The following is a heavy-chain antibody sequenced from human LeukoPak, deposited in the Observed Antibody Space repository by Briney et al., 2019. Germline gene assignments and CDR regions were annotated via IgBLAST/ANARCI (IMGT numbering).Heavy chain of an antibody. J-gene: IGHJ4*02. V-gene: IGHV3-21*01. CDR3: ARDARVATYYCFDY. CDR1: GFTFSSYS. D-gene: IGHD5-12*01. CDR2: ISSSSSYI. Sequence: NPGGSLRLSCAASGFTFSSYSMNWVRQAPGKGLEWVSSISSSSSYIYYADSVKGRFTISRDNAKNSLYLQMNSLRAEDTAVYYCARDARVATYYCFDYWGQGTLVTVSS.